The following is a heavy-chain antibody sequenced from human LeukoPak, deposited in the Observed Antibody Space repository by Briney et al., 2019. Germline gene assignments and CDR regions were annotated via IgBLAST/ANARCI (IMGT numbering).Heavy chain of an antibody. CDR2: IYTSGST. Sequence: PSETLSLTCTVSGGSISSYYWSWIRQPAGKGLEWIGRIYTSGSTNYNPSLKSRVTMSVDTSKNQFSLKLSSVTAADTAVYYCARELTAIKRAYPYRYFDLWGRGTLVTVSS. J-gene: IGHJ2*01. CDR3: ARELTAIKRAYPYRYFDL. D-gene: IGHD4/OR15-4a*01. CDR1: GGSISSYY. V-gene: IGHV4-4*07.